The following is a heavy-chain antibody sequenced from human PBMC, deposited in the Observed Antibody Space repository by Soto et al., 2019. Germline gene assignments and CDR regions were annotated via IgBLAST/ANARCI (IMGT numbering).Heavy chain of an antibody. D-gene: IGHD3-3*02. J-gene: IGHJ5*02. V-gene: IGHV1-69*13. CDR1: GGTFSSYA. Sequence: ASVKVSCKASGGTFSSYAISWVRQAPGQGLEWMGGLIPIFGTANYAQKFQGRVTITADESTSTAYMELSSLRSEDTAVYYCARDRSIRLRPNWFDPWGQGTLVTVSS. CDR2: LIPIFGTA. CDR3: ARDRSIRLRPNWFDP.